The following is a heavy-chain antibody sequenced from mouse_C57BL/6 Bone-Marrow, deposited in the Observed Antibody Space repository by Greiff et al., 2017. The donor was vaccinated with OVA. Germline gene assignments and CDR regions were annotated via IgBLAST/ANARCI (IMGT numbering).Heavy chain of an antibody. D-gene: IGHD1-1*01. CDR1: GFTFSSYA. Sequence: EVKLQESGEGLVKPGGSLKLSCAASGFTFSSYAMSWVRQTPEKRLEWVAYISSGGDYIYYADTVKGRFTLSRDNARNTLYLQMSSLKSEDTAMYYCTRDKGLLLRSWFAYWGQGTLVTVSA. CDR3: TRDKGLLLRSWFAY. V-gene: IGHV5-9-1*02. CDR2: ISSGGDYI. J-gene: IGHJ3*01.